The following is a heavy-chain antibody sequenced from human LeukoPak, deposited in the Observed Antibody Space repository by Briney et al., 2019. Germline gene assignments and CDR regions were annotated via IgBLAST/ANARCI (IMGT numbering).Heavy chain of an antibody. CDR2: ISWNSGSI. CDR1: GFTFDDYA. D-gene: IGHD4-17*01. V-gene: IGHV3-9*01. Sequence: GGSLRLSCAASGFTFDDYAMHWVRQAPGKGLEWVSGISWNSGSIGYADSVKGRFTISRDNAKNSLYLQMNSLRAEDTALYYCSKEADYGHYLRYFDYWGQGTLVTVSS. J-gene: IGHJ4*02. CDR3: SKEADYGHYLRYFDY.